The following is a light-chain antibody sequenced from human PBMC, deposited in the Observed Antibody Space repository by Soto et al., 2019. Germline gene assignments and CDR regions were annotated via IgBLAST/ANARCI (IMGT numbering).Light chain of an antibody. CDR3: SSYTRSTTSG. CDR1: SSGVGGYNY. Sequence: SVLSRPSSLSCSPGHTIRISYTEASSGVGGYNYVSWYQQHPSKAPKPMIYEVTAWPSGVSNRSSGSKSGNTASLTMAGLQAEDEADYYCSSYTRSTTSGLGTGTTVNV. J-gene: IGLJ1*01. CDR2: EVT. V-gene: IGLV2-14*01.